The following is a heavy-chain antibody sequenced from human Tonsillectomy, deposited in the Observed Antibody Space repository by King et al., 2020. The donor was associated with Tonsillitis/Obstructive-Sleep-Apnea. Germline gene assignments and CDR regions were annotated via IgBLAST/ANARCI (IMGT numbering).Heavy chain of an antibody. Sequence: VQLVQSGGGLVQPGGSLRLSCAASGFTFSSYWMYWVRQTPGKGLEWVANIKLDGSEKYYGDSVKGRFTISRDNAKNSLYLQMSSLRAEDTGVDYCARDKTGGWYFDVWGRGTLVTVSS. CDR1: GFTFSSYW. D-gene: IGHD1-14*01. J-gene: IGHJ2*01. CDR2: IKLDGSEK. CDR3: ARDKTGGWYFDV. V-gene: IGHV3-7*03.